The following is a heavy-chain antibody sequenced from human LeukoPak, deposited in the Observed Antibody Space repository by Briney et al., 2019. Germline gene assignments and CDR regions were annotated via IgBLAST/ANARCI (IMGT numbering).Heavy chain of an antibody. CDR1: GFTFSSYW. CDR3: ARDLPHGDYVLAFEPLDY. V-gene: IGHV3-7*01. CDR2: IKQDGGEK. Sequence: GGSLRLSCTASGFTFSSYWVSWVRQAPGKGLEWVANIKQDGGEKYYVDSVKGRFTISRDNAKNSLYLQMNSLRAEDTAVSYCARDLPHGDYVLAFEPLDYWGQGTLVTVSS. D-gene: IGHD4-17*01. J-gene: IGHJ4*02.